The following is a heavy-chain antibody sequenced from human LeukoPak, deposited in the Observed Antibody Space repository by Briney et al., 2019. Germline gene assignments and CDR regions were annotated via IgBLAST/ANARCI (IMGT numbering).Heavy chain of an antibody. J-gene: IGHJ6*03. D-gene: IGHD5-24*01. Sequence: PSETLSLTCVVSGYSISNDYYWGWIRQPPGKGLEWIGNIYHSGGTNYNPSLKSRVTISVDTSKNQFSLKLSSVTAADTAVYYCARGRLLHGYNHPDYYYYYMDVWGKGTTVTVSS. CDR1: GYSISNDYY. CDR2: IYHSGGT. CDR3: ARGRLLHGYNHPDYYYYYMDV. V-gene: IGHV4-38-2*01.